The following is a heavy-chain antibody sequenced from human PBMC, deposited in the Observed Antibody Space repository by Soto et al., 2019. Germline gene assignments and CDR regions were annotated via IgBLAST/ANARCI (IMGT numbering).Heavy chain of an antibody. Sequence: QVQLVQSGAEEKKPGASVKVSCKASGFTFSGYTIHWVRQAPGQRLEWMGWIKADNTNTKDSQKFQGRVTITWDTSAGTAYVELSSLRSEDTAVYYCEREGGWYFDYCGQGTLVTVSS. J-gene: IGHJ4*02. CDR3: EREGGWYFDY. V-gene: IGHV1-3*05. CDR2: IKADNTNT. CDR1: GFTFSGYT. D-gene: IGHD6-19*01.